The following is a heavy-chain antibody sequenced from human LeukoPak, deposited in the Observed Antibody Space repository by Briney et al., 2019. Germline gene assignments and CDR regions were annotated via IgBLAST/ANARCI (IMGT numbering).Heavy chain of an antibody. D-gene: IGHD6-19*01. CDR1: GFTFSSYA. V-gene: IGHV3-23*01. CDR2: ISGSGGST. Sequence: GGSLRLSCAASGFTFSSYAMSWVRQAPGKGLEWVSAISGSGGSTYYADSVKGRFTFSRDNSKNTLYLQMNSLRAEDTAVYYCAKDRLGSGWYSWGQGTLVTVSS. CDR3: AKDRLGSGWYS. J-gene: IGHJ5*02.